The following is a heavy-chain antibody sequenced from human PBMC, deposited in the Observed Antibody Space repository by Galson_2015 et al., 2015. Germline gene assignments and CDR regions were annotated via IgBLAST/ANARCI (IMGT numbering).Heavy chain of an antibody. V-gene: IGHV1-46*01. CDR3: ARDRITIFGVVRDDAFDI. CDR1: GYTFTSYY. Sequence: SVKVSCKASGYTFTSYYMHWVRQAPGQGLEWMGIINPSGGSTSYAQKFQGRVTMTRDTSTSTVYMELSSLRSEDTAVYYCARDRITIFGVVRDDAFDIWGQGTMVTVSS. J-gene: IGHJ3*02. CDR2: INPSGGST. D-gene: IGHD3-3*01.